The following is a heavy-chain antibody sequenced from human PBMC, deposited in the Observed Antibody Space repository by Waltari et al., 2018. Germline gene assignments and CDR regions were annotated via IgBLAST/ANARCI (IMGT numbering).Heavy chain of an antibody. J-gene: IGHJ5*02. CDR1: GGSISSYY. CDR3: ARDGGSGWFDP. Sequence: QVQLQESGPGLVKPSETLSLTCTVSGGSISSYYWSWIRQPPGKGLEWIGYIYYSGSTNYNPSLKSRVTISVDTSKNQFSLKLSSVTAADTAVYYCARDGGSGWFDPWGQGTLVIVSS. V-gene: IGHV4-59*01. D-gene: IGHD6-19*01. CDR2: IYYSGST.